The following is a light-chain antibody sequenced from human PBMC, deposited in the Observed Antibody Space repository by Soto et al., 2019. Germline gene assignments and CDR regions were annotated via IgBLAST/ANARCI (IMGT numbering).Light chain of an antibody. Sequence: QSALTQPASVSGSPGQSITISCTGTSSDVGAYNYVSWYQQHPDKAPKLIIYEVSNRPSGLSNRFSGSKSGNTASLTISGLQAEDEADYYCTSYTSRSSWVFGGGTKLTVL. V-gene: IGLV2-14*01. J-gene: IGLJ3*02. CDR2: EVS. CDR3: TSYTSRSSWV. CDR1: SSDVGAYNY.